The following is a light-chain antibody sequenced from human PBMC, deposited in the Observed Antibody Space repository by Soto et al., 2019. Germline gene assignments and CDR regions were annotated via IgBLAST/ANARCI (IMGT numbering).Light chain of an antibody. Sequence: DIVLTQSPVTLSLSPGERATLSCSASLRVSSYFAWYQQKPGQALRLLIYGAANRATGILGRFSGSGTRTDFTIPISRLETEDLPVYYCKQRSKRPIFGGRITVVI. J-gene: IGKJ4*01. V-gene: IGKV3-11*01. CDR2: GAA. CDR3: KQRSKRPI. CDR1: LRVSSY.